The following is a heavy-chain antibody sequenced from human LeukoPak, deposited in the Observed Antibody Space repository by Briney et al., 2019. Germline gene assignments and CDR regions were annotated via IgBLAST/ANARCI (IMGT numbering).Heavy chain of an antibody. Sequence: SQTLSLTCTVSGGSISSGGFYWSWIRQHPGKGLEWIGYIHYSGSTYYNPSLKSRVIISVDTSNNQFSLKLSSVTAADTAVYYRARLPRLPQGDAFDIWGQGTMVTVSS. D-gene: IGHD5-12*01. V-gene: IGHV4-31*03. J-gene: IGHJ3*02. CDR1: GGSISSGGFY. CDR2: IHYSGST. CDR3: ARLPRLPQGDAFDI.